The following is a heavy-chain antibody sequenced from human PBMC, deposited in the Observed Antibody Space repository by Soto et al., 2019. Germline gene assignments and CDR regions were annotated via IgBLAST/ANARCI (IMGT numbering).Heavy chain of an antibody. CDR1: GFTFSSYE. CDR3: ARESSAVVITLDYGMDV. V-gene: IGHV3-48*03. CDR2: ISSSGSTI. Sequence: SLRLSCAASGFTFSSYEMNWFRQAPGKGLEWVSYISSSGSTIYYADSVKGRFTISRDNAKNSLYLQMNSLRAEDTAVYYCARESSAVVITLDYGMDVWGQGTTVTVSS. J-gene: IGHJ6*02. D-gene: IGHD3-22*01.